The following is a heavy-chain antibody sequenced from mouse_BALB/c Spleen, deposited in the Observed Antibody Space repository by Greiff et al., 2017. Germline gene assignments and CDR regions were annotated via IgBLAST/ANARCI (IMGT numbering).Heavy chain of an antibody. Sequence: VKLVESGGGLVQPGGSLKLSCAASGFTFSSYGMSWVRQTPDKRLELVATINSNGGSTYYPDSVKGRFTISRDNAKNTLYLQMSSLKSEDTAMYYCARDPNWDGYFDYWGQGTTLTVSS. V-gene: IGHV5-6-3*01. D-gene: IGHD4-1*01. CDR2: INSNGGST. CDR3: ARDPNWDGYFDY. J-gene: IGHJ2*01. CDR1: GFTFSSYG.